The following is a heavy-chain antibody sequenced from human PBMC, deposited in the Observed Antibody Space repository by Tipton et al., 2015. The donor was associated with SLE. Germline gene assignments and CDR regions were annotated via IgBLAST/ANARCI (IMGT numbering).Heavy chain of an antibody. D-gene: IGHD3-10*01. CDR1: GFTVSSNY. CDR3: AGDDYASGIT. CDR2: IYSGGST. J-gene: IGHJ5*02. V-gene: IGHV3-66*01. Sequence: SLRLSCAASGFTVSSNYMSWVRQASGKGLEWVSVIYSGGSTYYADSVKGRFTISRDNAKNSLYLQMNSLRVEDTAVYFCAGDDYASGITWGQGTLVTVSS.